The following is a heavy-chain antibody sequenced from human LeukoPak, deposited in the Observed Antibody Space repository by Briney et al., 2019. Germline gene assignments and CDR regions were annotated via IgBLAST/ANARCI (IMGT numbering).Heavy chain of an antibody. Sequence: KPSETLSLTCSVSGGSFSSYYWSWIRQAPGKGLEWIGNVYYSGSTNYKSSLKSRVSISVDTSKNQFSLKLSSVTAADTAVYYCARAHMITSYYMDVWGKGTTVTVSS. CDR1: GGSFSSYY. CDR3: ARAHMITSYYMDV. J-gene: IGHJ6*03. CDR2: VYYSGST. V-gene: IGHV4-59*01. D-gene: IGHD3-16*01.